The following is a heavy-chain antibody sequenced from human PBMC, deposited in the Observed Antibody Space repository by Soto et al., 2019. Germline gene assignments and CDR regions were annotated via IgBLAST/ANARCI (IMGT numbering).Heavy chain of an antibody. CDR1: GFTFSSYA. CDR3: AKVRGAYDFWSGYYTGCFDY. J-gene: IGHJ4*02. CDR2: ISGSGGST. D-gene: IGHD3-3*01. Sequence: EVQLVESGGGLVKPGGSLRLSCAASGFTFSSYAMSWVRQAPGKGLEWVSAISGSGGSTYYADSVKGRFTISRDNSKNTLYLQMNSLRAEDTAVYYCAKVRGAYDFWSGYYTGCFDYWGQGTLVTVSS. V-gene: IGHV3-23*04.